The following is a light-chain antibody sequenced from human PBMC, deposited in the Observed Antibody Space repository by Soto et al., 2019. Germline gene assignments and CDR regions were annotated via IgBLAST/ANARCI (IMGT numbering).Light chain of an antibody. CDR1: QGVSRK. CDR2: GAS. Sequence: DIVMTQSPATLSVAQGERVSFSCRASQGVSRKLAWYQHKPGQAPRLLISGASTGATGIPARFSGGGSGTEFTLTISRMEPEDFAVYYCQQYGSSWTFGQGTKVDIK. CDR3: QQYGSSWT. J-gene: IGKJ1*01. V-gene: IGKV3-15*01.